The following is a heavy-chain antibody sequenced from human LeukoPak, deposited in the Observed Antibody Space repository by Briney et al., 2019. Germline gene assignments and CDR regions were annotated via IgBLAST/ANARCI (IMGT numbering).Heavy chain of an antibody. J-gene: IGHJ4*02. D-gene: IGHD3-16*01. CDR3: ARGAGWLIDY. V-gene: IGHV4-59*01. Sequence: PSETLSLTCAVYGGSFSGYYRGWIRQPPGKGLEWIGYFHNSGTSTYNPSLKSRVTISADTSKNQFSLKLNSPTTADTAVYYCARGAGWLIDYWGQGILVTVSS. CDR1: GGSFSGYY. CDR2: FHNSGTS.